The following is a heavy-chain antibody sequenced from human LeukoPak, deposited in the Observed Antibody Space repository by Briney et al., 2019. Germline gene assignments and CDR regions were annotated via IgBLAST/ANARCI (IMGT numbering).Heavy chain of an antibody. CDR1: GFTFSSYE. J-gene: IGHJ6*03. V-gene: IGHV3-48*03. Sequence: GGSLRLSCAASGFTFSSYEMNWVRQAPGKGLEWVSYISSSGRTMYYADSVKGRFTISRDNAKNSLHLQMNSLRAEDTAVYYCARGESYPWYMDVWGKGTTVTISS. CDR3: ARGESYPWYMDV. CDR2: ISSSGRTM. D-gene: IGHD3-10*01.